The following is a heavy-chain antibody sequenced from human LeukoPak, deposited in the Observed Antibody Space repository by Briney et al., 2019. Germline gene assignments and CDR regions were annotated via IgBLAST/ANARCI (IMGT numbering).Heavy chain of an antibody. CDR2: IYYSGST. J-gene: IGHJ4*02. D-gene: IGHD6-13*01. CDR3: ARQGYSSRWFFFDY. Sequence: SETLSLTCTVSGGSISSYYWSWIRQPPGKGLEWIGYIYYSGSTNYNPSLKSRVTISVDTSKNQFSLKLSSVTAADTAVYYCARQGYSSRWFFFDYWGQGTLVTVSS. CDR1: GGSISSYY. V-gene: IGHV4-59*08.